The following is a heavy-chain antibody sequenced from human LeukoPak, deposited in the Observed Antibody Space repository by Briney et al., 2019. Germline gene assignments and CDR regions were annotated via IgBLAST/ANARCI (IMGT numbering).Heavy chain of an antibody. Sequence: ASVKVYCKASGHTFTSYDINWVRQATGQGLEWMGWMNPNSGNTGYAQKLQGRVTMTTDTSTSTAYMELRSLRSDDTAVYYCARDGIAVAGTPWDYYYYMDVWGKGTTVTVSS. CDR2: MNPNSGNT. V-gene: IGHV1-8*01. J-gene: IGHJ6*03. CDR1: GHTFTSYD. CDR3: ARDGIAVAGTPWDYYYYMDV. D-gene: IGHD6-19*01.